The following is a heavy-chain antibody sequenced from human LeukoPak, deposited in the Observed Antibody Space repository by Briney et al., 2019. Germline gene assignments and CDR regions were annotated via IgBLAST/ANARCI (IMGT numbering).Heavy chain of an antibody. CDR1: GFTFSSYG. Sequence: GGSLRLSCAASGFTFSSYGMHWVRQAPGKGLEWVAFIRYDGSNKYYADSVKGRFTISRDNSKNTLYLQMNSLRAEDTAVYYCAKDRPPEGITMIVVVHPLDYWGQGTLVTVSS. V-gene: IGHV3-30*02. CDR3: AKDRPPEGITMIVVVHPLDY. J-gene: IGHJ4*02. D-gene: IGHD3-22*01. CDR2: IRYDGSNK.